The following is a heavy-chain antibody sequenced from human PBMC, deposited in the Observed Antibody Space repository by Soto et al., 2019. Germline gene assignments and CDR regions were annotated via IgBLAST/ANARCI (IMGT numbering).Heavy chain of an antibody. Sequence: ASVKVSCKASGYTFTGYYMHWVRQAPGQGLEWMGWINPNSGGTNYAQKFQGWVTMTRDTSISTAYMELSRLRSDDTAVYYCARDSRDWGTEGFDYWGQGTLVTVSS. J-gene: IGHJ4*02. CDR3: ARDSRDWGTEGFDY. CDR2: INPNSGGT. CDR1: GYTFTGYY. D-gene: IGHD3-16*01. V-gene: IGHV1-2*04.